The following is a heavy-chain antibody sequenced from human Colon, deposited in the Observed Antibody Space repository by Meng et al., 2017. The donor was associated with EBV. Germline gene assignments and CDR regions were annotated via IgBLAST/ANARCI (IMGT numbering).Heavy chain of an antibody. J-gene: IGHJ4*02. CDR2: ITTKASNYAT. CDR3: TNLDY. V-gene: IGHV3-73*02. Sequence: EGQLGESGGGFAPPGASLRLSCEASGYTFTTSAVHWVRQASGKGLEWVGRITTKASNYATAYVASVEGRFTVSRDDSTNTAYLRMNSLKTEDTAVYYCTNLDYWGQGILVTVSS. CDR1: GYTFTTSA.